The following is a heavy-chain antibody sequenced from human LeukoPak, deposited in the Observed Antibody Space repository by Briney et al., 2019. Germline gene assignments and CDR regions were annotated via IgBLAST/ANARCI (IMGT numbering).Heavy chain of an antibody. CDR1: GGTFSSYA. V-gene: IGHV1-69*04. CDR2: IIPILGIA. J-gene: IGHJ4*02. Sequence: SVTVSCKASGGTFSSYAISWVRQAPGQGLEWMGRIIPILGIANYAQKFQGRVTITADKSTSTAYMELSSLRSEDTAVYYCASRGQYSSSWFAFGYWGQGTLVTVSS. CDR3: ASRGQYSSSWFAFGY. D-gene: IGHD6-13*01.